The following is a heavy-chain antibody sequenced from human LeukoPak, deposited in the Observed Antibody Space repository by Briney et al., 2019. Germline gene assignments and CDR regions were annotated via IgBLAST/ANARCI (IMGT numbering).Heavy chain of an antibody. CDR2: ISGNGGYT. D-gene: IGHD4-23*01. Sequence: GGSLRLSCVASGLTFGNYGMSWVRQAPEKGLQWVSGISGNGGYTYYADSVKGRFTISRDNSKNTLYLQMNSLRAEDTAIYYCAKVWGHGGYPFDYWGQGTLVTVSS. CDR1: GLTFGNYG. CDR3: AKVWGHGGYPFDY. J-gene: IGHJ4*02. V-gene: IGHV3-23*01.